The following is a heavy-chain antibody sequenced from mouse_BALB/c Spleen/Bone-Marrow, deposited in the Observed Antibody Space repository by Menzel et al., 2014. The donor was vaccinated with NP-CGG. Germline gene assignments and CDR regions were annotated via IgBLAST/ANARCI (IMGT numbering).Heavy chain of an antibody. V-gene: IGHV4-1*02. CDR3: ARLNYYGSLFV. CDR1: GFDFSGYW. CDR2: INPDSSTI. D-gene: IGHD1-1*01. Sequence: EVKVMDSGGGLVQPGGSLKLPCAASGFDFSGYWMSWVRQAPGKGLEWIGEINPDSSTINYTPSLKDKFIISRDNAKNTLYLQMSKVRSEDTALYYCARLNYYGSLFVWGAGTTVTVSS. J-gene: IGHJ1*01.